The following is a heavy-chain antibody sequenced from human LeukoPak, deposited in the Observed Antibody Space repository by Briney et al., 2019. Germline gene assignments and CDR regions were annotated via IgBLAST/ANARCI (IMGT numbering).Heavy chain of an antibody. J-gene: IGHJ4*02. V-gene: IGHV4-31*03. D-gene: IGHD4-17*01. CDR3: ARVVYGDYTEALDY. Sequence: SETLSLTCTVSGGSISSGGYYWSWIRQHPGKGLEWIGYIYYSGSTYYNPSLKSRVTISVDTSKNQFSLKLSSVTAADTAVYYCARVVYGDYTEALDYGGQGTLVTVSS. CDR1: GGSISSGGYY. CDR2: IYYSGST.